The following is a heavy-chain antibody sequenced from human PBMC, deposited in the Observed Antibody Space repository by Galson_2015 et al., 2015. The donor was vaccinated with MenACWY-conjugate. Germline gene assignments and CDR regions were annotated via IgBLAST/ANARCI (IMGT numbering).Heavy chain of an antibody. D-gene: IGHD5-12*01. Sequence: SLRLSCAASGFSFSSYTFYWVRQSPGKGLEWVAVVSYDASSRYYRDSVQGRFPISRDNCKNTVSLEMSSLGPEDSAVYYCVRAEGWLRSAFDLWGQGTMVTVSS. CDR2: VSYDASSR. CDR3: VRAEGWLRSAFDL. J-gene: IGHJ3*01. V-gene: IGHV3-30*10. CDR1: GFSFSSYT.